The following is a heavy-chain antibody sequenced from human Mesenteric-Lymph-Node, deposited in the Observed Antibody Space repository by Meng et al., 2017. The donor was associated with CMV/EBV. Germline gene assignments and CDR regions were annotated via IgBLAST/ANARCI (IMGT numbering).Heavy chain of an antibody. J-gene: IGHJ4*02. Sequence: SETLSLTCTVSGGSISSSGYYWGWLRQPPGKGLEWIGSIYYSGSTYYTPSLKSRVAISVDTSKNQFSLKLGSVTAADTAVYYCARGDFWSNYREYFDYWGQGTLVTVSS. CDR1: GGSISSSGYY. CDR2: IYYSGST. V-gene: IGHV4-39*07. CDR3: ARGDFWSNYREYFDY. D-gene: IGHD3-3*01.